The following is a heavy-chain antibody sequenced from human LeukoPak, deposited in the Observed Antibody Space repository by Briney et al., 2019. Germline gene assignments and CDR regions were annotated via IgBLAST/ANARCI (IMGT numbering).Heavy chain of an antibody. Sequence: GRSLRLSCAASGFTFSSYAMHWVRQAPGKGLEWVAVISYDGSNKYYADSVKGRFTISRDNSKNTLYLQMNSLRAEDTAVYYCASDILTGYYELDYWGQGTLVTVSS. CDR3: ASDILTGYYELDY. J-gene: IGHJ4*02. CDR1: GFTFSSYA. CDR2: ISYDGSNK. V-gene: IGHV3-30-3*01. D-gene: IGHD3-9*01.